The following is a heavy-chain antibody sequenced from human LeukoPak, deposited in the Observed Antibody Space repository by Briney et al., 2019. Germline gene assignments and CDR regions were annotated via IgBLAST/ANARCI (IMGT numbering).Heavy chain of an antibody. D-gene: IGHD4/OR15-4a*01. CDR2: LYSGGAT. CDR1: GFTVKDNF. Sequence: GGSLRLSCAASGFTVKDNFMSWVRQAPGKGLEWVSVLYSGGATYYADSVKGRFTISRDNSKNIVFLQMNDLRTEDTAFYYCTRDSANYHFAYWGQGTLVTVSS. J-gene: IGHJ4*02. CDR3: TRDSANYHFAY. V-gene: IGHV3-66*01.